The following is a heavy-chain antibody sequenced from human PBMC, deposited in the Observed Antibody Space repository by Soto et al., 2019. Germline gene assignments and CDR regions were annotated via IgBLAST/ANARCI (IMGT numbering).Heavy chain of an antibody. CDR1: GNSISSSHW. D-gene: IGHD3-22*01. CDR2: IHHSGST. CDR3: ARDVGYYYDSSPARQFDF. Sequence: PSETLSLTCGVSGNSISSSHWWSWVRQPPGKGLEWIGEIHHSGSTNYNPSLKSRVTISVDKSKNQFSLNLSSVTAADTAVYYCARDVGYYYDSSPARQFDFWGQGTLVTVSS. J-gene: IGHJ4*02. V-gene: IGHV4-4*02.